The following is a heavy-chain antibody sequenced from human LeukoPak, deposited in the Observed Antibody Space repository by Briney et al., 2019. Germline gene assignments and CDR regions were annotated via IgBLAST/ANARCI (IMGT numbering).Heavy chain of an antibody. D-gene: IGHD6-19*01. CDR3: ARGEWLAHYFDY. CDR1: GGSISSSSYY. V-gene: IGHV4-39*01. J-gene: IGHJ4*02. Sequence: PSETLSLTCTVSGGSISSSSYYWGWIRQPPGKGLEWIGSIYYSGSTYYNPSLKSRVTISVDTSKTQFSLKLSSVTAADTAVYYCARGEWLAHYFDYWGQGTLVTVSS. CDR2: IYYSGST.